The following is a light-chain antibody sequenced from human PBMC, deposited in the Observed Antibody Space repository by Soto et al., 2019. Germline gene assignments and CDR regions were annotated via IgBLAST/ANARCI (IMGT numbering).Light chain of an antibody. CDR2: GAS. CDR1: QSVGTK. J-gene: IGKJ1*01. CDR3: QQYTSWLRT. V-gene: IGKV3-15*01. Sequence: IGMTRSPGTLSVHSGKRANLSCRASQSVGTKLAWYQQTPGQAPRLLIYGASNRATGVPARISGSVSGTEFTLTIASLQSEDFAIYYCQQYTSWLRTFGQGTKVDIK.